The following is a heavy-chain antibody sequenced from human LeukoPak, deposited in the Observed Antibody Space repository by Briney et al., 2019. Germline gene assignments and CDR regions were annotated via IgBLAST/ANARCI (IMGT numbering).Heavy chain of an antibody. Sequence: GASVKVSCKASGYTFTSYDTNWVRQATGQGLEWMGWMNPNSGNTGYAQKFQGRVTMTRNTSISTAYMELSSLRSEDTAVYYCARGGAPLGYCSSTSCSTENWFDPWGQGTLVTVSS. CDR2: MNPNSGNT. CDR1: GYTFTSYD. J-gene: IGHJ5*02. V-gene: IGHV1-8*01. CDR3: ARGGAPLGYCSSTSCSTENWFDP. D-gene: IGHD2-2*02.